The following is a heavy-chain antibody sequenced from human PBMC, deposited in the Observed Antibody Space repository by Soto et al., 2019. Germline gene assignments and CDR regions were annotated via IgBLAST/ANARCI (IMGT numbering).Heavy chain of an antibody. CDR3: AKVPWGNYYDSSGYSSPFDY. Sequence: EVQLLESGGGLVQPGGSLRLSCAASGFTFSSYAMSWVRQAPGKGLEWVSAISGSGGSTYYADSVKGRFTISRDNSKNTLYLQMNSLRAEDTAVYYCAKVPWGNYYDSSGYSSPFDYWGQGTLVTVSS. CDR1: GFTFSSYA. D-gene: IGHD3-22*01. V-gene: IGHV3-23*01. J-gene: IGHJ4*02. CDR2: ISGSGGST.